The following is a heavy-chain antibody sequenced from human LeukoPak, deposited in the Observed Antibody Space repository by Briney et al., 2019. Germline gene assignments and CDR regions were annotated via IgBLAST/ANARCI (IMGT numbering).Heavy chain of an antibody. D-gene: IGHD3-10*01. J-gene: IGHJ5*02. CDR1: GYRCTSYW. CDR2: IYPGDFDT. V-gene: IGHV5-51*03. Sequence: PGEPRNTSGEAAGYRCTSYWIGGRPELRGKGLEWMDIIYPGDFDTRYSPSFQGQATISAHRSIRTAYLQWSSLKAADTALYYCARRFGESHVNWFDPWGPGTLVTVSS. CDR3: ARRFGESHVNWFDP.